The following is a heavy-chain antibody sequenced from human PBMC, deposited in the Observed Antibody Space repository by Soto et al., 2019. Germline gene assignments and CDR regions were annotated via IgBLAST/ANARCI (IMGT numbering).Heavy chain of an antibody. CDR2: ISTYNGDA. Sequence: QVQLVQSGAEVRKPGASVKVSCKTSGYTFSRSGISWVRQAPGQGLEWMGWISTYNGDANYAQKLQGRVTMTTDTSTSTAFMELGSLTSDDTAGYYCARSGSVPDYYYGLDVWGQGTTVTVSS. D-gene: IGHD1-26*01. J-gene: IGHJ6*02. V-gene: IGHV1-18*01. CDR1: GYTFSRSG. CDR3: ARSGSVPDYYYGLDV.